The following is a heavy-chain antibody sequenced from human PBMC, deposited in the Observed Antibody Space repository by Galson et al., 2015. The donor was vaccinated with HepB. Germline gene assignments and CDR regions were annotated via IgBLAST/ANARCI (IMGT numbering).Heavy chain of an antibody. V-gene: IGHV1-18*01. CDR2: ISAYNGNT. Sequence: SVKVSCKASGFTFTNYGFAWVRQAPGQGLEWMGWISAYNGNTNYAQKLQGRVSMTADTSTSTAYMELRSLRSDDTAMFYCARITKFRDSSNSGSDSYPTYYFDYWGQGTLVTVSS. CDR1: GFTFTNYG. CDR3: ARITKFRDSSNSGSDSYPTYYFDY. D-gene: IGHD3-10*01. J-gene: IGHJ4*02.